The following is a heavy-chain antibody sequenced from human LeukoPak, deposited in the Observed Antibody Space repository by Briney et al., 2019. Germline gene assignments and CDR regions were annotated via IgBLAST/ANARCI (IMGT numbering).Heavy chain of an antibody. CDR2: IGSSGSTI. CDR3: ARGDCSSATCYTKDAFDV. V-gene: IGHV3-11*04. Sequence: GGSLRLSCAASGFTFSDYYMSWIRQAPGKGLEWVSYIGSSGSTIYYADSVKGRFTISRDNAKNSLYLQMNSLRAEDTAVYYCARGDCSSATCYTKDAFDVWGQGTMVTVSS. CDR1: GFTFSDYY. D-gene: IGHD2-2*02. J-gene: IGHJ3*01.